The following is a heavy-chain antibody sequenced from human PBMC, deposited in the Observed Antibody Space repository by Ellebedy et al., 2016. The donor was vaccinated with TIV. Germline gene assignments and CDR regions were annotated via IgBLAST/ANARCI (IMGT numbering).Heavy chain of an antibody. J-gene: IGHJ4*02. CDR1: GFTFSDYS. Sequence: GESLKISCAASGFTFSDYSMNWVRQAPGKGLEWVSSISSSGNYRYHGDSVKGRFTISRDNAKNSLYLQMNSLRAEDTAVYYCARESGYCSSTSCSGETDWGQGTPVTVSS. V-gene: IGHV3-21*01. D-gene: IGHD2-2*01. CDR3: ARESGYCSSTSCSGETD. CDR2: ISSSGNYR.